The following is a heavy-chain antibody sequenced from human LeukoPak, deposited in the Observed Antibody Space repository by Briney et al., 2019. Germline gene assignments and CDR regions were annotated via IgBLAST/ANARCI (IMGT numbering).Heavy chain of an antibody. CDR2: IHSTSGSI. J-gene: IGHJ4*02. V-gene: IGHV3-48*01. CDR1: GFSLSNYW. CDR3: SRVVQDVTGADY. Sequence: PGGSLRLSCAASGFSLSNYWMSWVRQAPGKGLEWLSYIHSTSGSIHYADSVKGRFTISRDNAKNSLYLQMNSLRAEDTAVYYCSRVVQDVTGADYWGQGALVIVSS. D-gene: IGHD2-21*02.